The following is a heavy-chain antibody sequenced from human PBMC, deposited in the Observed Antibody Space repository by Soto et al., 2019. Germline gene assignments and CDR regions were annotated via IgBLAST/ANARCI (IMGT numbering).Heavy chain of an antibody. V-gene: IGHV3-30*18. CDR1: GFTFSSYG. D-gene: IGHD2-15*01. CDR2: ISYDGSNK. Sequence: SLRLSCAASGFTFSSYGMHWVRQAPGKGLEWVAVISYDGSNKYYADSVKGRFTISRDNSKNTLYLQMNSLRAEDTAVYYCAKDRSCCVRATPQNYYYYYGMDVWGQGTTVTVSS. J-gene: IGHJ6*02. CDR3: AKDRSCCVRATPQNYYYYYGMDV.